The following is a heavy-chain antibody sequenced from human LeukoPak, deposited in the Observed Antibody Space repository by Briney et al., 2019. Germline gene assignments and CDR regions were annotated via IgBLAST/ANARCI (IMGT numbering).Heavy chain of an antibody. V-gene: IGHV3-7*01. Sequence: GGSLRLSCAASGFTFSSYWMSWVRQAPGKGLEWVANIKQDGSEKYYVDSVKGRLTISRDNAKNSLYLQMNSLRADDTAVYYCARFAAGGSYYYYMDVWGKGTTVTVSS. CDR3: ARFAAGGSYYYYMDV. J-gene: IGHJ6*03. CDR2: IKQDGSEK. CDR1: GFTFSSYW. D-gene: IGHD6-25*01.